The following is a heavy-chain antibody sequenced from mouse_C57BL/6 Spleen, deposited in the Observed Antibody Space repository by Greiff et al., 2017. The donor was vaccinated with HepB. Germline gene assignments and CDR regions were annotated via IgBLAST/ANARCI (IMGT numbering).Heavy chain of an antibody. V-gene: IGHV5-4*03. CDR3: ARVSFIYDGYYGFAY. CDR2: ISDGGSYT. D-gene: IGHD2-3*01. J-gene: IGHJ3*01. CDR1: GFTFSSYA. Sequence: EVKLQESGGGLVKPGGSLKLSCAASGFTFSSYAMSWVRQTPEKRLEWVATISDGGSYTYYPDNVKGRFTISRDNAKNNLYLQMSHLKSEDTAMYYCARVSFIYDGYYGFAYWGQGTLVTVSA.